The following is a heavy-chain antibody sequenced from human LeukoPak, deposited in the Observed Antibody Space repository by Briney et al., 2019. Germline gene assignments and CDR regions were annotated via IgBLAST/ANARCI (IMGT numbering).Heavy chain of an antibody. CDR3: ARRIGYYYGSGSYRFDP. J-gene: IGHJ5*02. D-gene: IGHD3-10*01. V-gene: IGHV4-34*01. Sequence: PSETLSLTCAVYGGSFSGYYWSWIRQPPGKGLEWIGEINHSGSTNYNPSLKSRVTISVDTSKNQFSLKLSSVTAADTAVYYCARRIGYYYGSGSYRFDPWGQGTLVTVSS. CDR2: INHSGST. CDR1: GGSFSGYY.